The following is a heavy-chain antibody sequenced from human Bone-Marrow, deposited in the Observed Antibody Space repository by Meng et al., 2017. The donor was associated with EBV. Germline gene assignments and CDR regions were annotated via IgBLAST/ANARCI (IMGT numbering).Heavy chain of an antibody. V-gene: IGHV1-3*01. CDR2: INAGNGNT. CDR1: GYTFTSTSFA. Sequence: QVQVVQSGAEVKKTGASVKVSCRASGYTFTSTSFAIHWVRQAPGQRLEWMGWINAGNGNTKYSQNFQGRVTITRDTSATTVHMELRSLRSEDTAVYYCARGQHDYAFDYCGQGTLVTVSS. D-gene: IGHD4-17*01. J-gene: IGHJ4*02. CDR3: ARGQHDYAFDY.